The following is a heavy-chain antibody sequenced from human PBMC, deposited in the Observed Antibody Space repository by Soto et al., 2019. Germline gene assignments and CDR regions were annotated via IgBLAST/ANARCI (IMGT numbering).Heavy chain of an antibody. D-gene: IGHD6-13*01. CDR1: GFTVSSNY. Sequence: GGSLRLSCAASGFTVSSNYMSWVRQAPGKGLEWVSVIYSGGSTYYADSVKGRFTISRDNCKNTLYLQMTSLRAEDTAVYYCARDARERVASSSSWLNYYYYYMDVWGKGTTVTVSS. V-gene: IGHV3-66*01. CDR3: ARDARERVASSSSWLNYYYYYMDV. J-gene: IGHJ6*03. CDR2: IYSGGST.